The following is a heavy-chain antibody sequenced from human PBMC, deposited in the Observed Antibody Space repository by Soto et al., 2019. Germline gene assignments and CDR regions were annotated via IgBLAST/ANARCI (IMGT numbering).Heavy chain of an antibody. J-gene: IGHJ6*02. CDR3: ATSQGSSTSLEIYYYYYYGMDI. D-gene: IGHD2-2*01. Sequence: QVQLVQSGAEVKKPGSSVKVSCKASGGTFSSYAISWVRQAPGQGLEWMGGIIPISDTTNYAQKFQGRVTITTDESTRTAYMEQSSLRSEDTTVYYSATSQGSSTSLEIYYYYYYGMDIWGQGTTVTVSS. V-gene: IGHV1-69*01. CDR1: GGTFSSYA. CDR2: IIPISDTT.